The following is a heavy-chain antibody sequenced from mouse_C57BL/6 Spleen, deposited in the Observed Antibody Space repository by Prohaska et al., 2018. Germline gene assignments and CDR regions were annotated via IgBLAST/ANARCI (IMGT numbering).Heavy chain of an antibody. CDR1: GYTFTSYW. CDR2: IDPSDSET. Sequence: GAELVRPGSSVKLSCKASGYTFTSYWMHWVKQRPIQGLEWIGNIDPSDSETHYNQKFKDKATLTVDKSSSTTYMQLSSLTSEDSAVYYCAAQGTTVEDFDYWGQGTTLTVSS. CDR3: AAQGTTVEDFDY. V-gene: IGHV1-52*01. J-gene: IGHJ2*01. D-gene: IGHD1-1*01.